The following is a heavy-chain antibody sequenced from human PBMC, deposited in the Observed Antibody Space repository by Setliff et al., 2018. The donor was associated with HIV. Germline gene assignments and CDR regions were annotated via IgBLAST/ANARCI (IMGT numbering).Heavy chain of an antibody. CDR1: GYTFTNYD. V-gene: IGHV1-8*03. CDR2: MNPNSGNT. Sequence: ASVKVSCKASGYTFTNYDINWVRQATGQGLEWMGRMNPNSGNTEYAQKFQGRVTISTDDSTSTAYMELNSLRSEDTAVYYCARGHSHGYGYSGSYGPFDIWGQGTMVTVSS. CDR3: ARGHSHGYGYSGSYGPFDI. D-gene: IGHD1-26*01. J-gene: IGHJ3*02.